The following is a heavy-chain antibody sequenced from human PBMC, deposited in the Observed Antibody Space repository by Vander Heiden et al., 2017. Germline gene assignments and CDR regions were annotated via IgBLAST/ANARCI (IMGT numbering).Heavy chain of an antibody. CDR1: GLPFSTYS. CDR3: ARDKAGGSSFDY. V-gene: IGHV3-21*01. D-gene: IGHD1-26*01. J-gene: IGHJ4*02. CDR2: ISSSSSYI. Sequence: EVQLVESGGGLVKPGGSLRPFCAASGLPFSTYSINWVRQAPGKGLEWVSSISSSSSYIYYADSVKGRFTISRDNAESSLYLQMNSLKAEDTAVYYCARDKAGGSSFDYWGQGTLVTVSS.